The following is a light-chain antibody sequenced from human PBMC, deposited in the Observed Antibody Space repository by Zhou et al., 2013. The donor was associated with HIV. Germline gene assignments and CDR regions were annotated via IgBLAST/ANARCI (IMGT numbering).Light chain of an antibody. J-gene: IGKJ2*01. Sequence: EIVMTQSPATLSVSPGERATLSCRASQSVSTNLAWYQQKPGQAPRLIIHGASTRATGIPAGFSGSGSGTEFTLTISSMQSEDVAVYYCQQRSSFGQGTKLEIK. V-gene: IGKV3-15*01. CDR3: QQRSS. CDR2: GAS. CDR1: QSVSTN.